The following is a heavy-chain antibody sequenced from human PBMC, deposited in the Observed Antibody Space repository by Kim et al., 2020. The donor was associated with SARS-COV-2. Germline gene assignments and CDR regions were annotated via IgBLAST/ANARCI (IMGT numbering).Heavy chain of an antibody. CDR3: ARVDVCSGGSCYWYFDL. V-gene: IGHV4-31*03. CDR1: GGSISSGGYY. CDR2: IYYSGST. Sequence: SETLSLTCTVSGGSISSGGYYWSWIRQHPGKGLEWIGYIYYSGSTYYNPSLKSRVTISVDTSKNQFSLKLSSVTAADTAVYYCARVDVCSGGSCYWYFDLWARGTLVTVSS. D-gene: IGHD2-15*01. J-gene: IGHJ2*01.